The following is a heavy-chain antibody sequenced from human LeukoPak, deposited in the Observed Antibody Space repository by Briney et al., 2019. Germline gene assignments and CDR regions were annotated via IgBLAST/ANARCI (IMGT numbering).Heavy chain of an antibody. CDR1: GFTFSSYA. V-gene: IGHV3-23*01. J-gene: IGHJ4*02. CDR2: ISGSGGST. D-gene: IGHD3-10*01. CDR3: AKEHYGSANLDY. Sequence: GGSLRLSCAASGFTFSSYAVNWVRQAPGKLLEWVSTISGSGGSTYYADSVKGRFTISRDNSKNTLYLQMNSLRAEDTAVYYCAKEHYGSANLDYWGQGTLVTVSS.